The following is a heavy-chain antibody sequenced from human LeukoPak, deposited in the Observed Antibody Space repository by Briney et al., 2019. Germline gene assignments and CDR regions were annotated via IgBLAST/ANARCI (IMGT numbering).Heavy chain of an antibody. D-gene: IGHD3-16*02. CDR1: SASVTSHH. V-gene: IGHV4-4*07. J-gene: IGHJ4*02. CDR2: VQFSGST. CDR3: ARDASRRDDSGRYHS. Sequence: PSETLSLTCAVSSASVTSHHRAWIRQPAGKGLEWVGRVQFSGSTNYNPSLRSRVAISLDKSKNELSLTLKSVSGADTAVYFCARDASRRDDSGRYHSWGRGIIVTVSS.